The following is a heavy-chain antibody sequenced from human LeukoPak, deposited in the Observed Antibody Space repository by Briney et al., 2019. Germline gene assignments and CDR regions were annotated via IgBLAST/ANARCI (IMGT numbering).Heavy chain of an antibody. V-gene: IGHV3-15*01. CDR3: TTEYYYGSGSFDY. J-gene: IGHJ4*02. CDR1: GFPFSNAW. CDR2: IKSKTDGGTT. Sequence: GSLSLSCAASGFPFSNAWMSWVRPAPGKGLEWVGRIKSKTDGGTTGYAAPVKGRFTISRDDSKNTLYLQMNSLKTEDTAVYYCTTEYYYGSGSFDYWGQGTLVTVSS. D-gene: IGHD3-10*01.